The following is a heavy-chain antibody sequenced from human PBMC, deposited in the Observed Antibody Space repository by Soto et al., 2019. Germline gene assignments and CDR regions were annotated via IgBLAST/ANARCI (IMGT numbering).Heavy chain of an antibody. Sequence: SETLSLTCSVSGASISNLDYFWAWIRQPPGQALEYIGYIYKSATTYYNPSFESRVAISVDTSKSQFSLNVTSVTAADTAVYFCARGRYCLTGRCFPNWFDSWGQGALVTVSS. J-gene: IGHJ5*01. CDR3: ARGRYCLTGRCFPNWFDS. D-gene: IGHD7-27*01. CDR2: IYKSATT. CDR1: GASISNLDYF. V-gene: IGHV4-30-4*01.